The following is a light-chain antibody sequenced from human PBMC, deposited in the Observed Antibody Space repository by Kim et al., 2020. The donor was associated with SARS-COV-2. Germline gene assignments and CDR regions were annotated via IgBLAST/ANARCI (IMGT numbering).Light chain of an antibody. Sequence: APGKTARITCGGNNIGSKSVHWYQQKPGQAPVLVIYYDSDRPSGIPERFSGSNSGNTATLTISRVEAGDEAEYYCQVWDSSSDHWVFGGGTQLTVL. CDR1: NIGSKS. CDR3: QVWDSSSDHWV. J-gene: IGLJ3*02. V-gene: IGLV3-21*04. CDR2: YDS.